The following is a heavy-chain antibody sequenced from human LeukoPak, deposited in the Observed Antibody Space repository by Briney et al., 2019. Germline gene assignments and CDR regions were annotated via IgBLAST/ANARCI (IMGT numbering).Heavy chain of an antibody. CDR3: ARAMATLYYFDY. Sequence: PSETPSLTCAVYGGFFSGYYWSWIRQPPGKGLEWIGEINHSGSTNYNPSLKSRVTISVDTSKNQFSLKLSSVTAADTAVYYCARAMATLYYFDYWGQGTLVTVSS. V-gene: IGHV4-34*01. CDR1: GGFFSGYY. D-gene: IGHD5-24*01. CDR2: INHSGST. J-gene: IGHJ4*02.